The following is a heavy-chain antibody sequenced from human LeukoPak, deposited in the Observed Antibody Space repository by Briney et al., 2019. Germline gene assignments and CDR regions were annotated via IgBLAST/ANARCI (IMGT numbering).Heavy chain of an antibody. D-gene: IGHD2-2*01. CDR2: IYYSGST. J-gene: IGHJ4*02. Sequence: SETLSLTCTVSGGSISSYYWSWIRQPPGKGLEWIGYIYYSGSTNYNPSLKSRVTISVDTSKNQFSLKLSSVTAADTTVYYCARLNLPALKGAFDYWGQGTLVTVSS. CDR3: ARLNLPALKGAFDY. V-gene: IGHV4-59*08. CDR1: GGSISSYY.